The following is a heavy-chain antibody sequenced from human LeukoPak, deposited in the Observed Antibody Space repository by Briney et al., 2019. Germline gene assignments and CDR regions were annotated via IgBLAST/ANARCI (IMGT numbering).Heavy chain of an antibody. D-gene: IGHD6-19*01. V-gene: IGHV4-31*03. Sequence: SQTLSLTCTVSGGSISSGGYYWSWIRQHPGKGLEWIGYIYYSGSTYYNPSLKSRVTISVDTSKNQFSLKLSSVTAADTAVYYCARVFYSSGWQIPYYGMGVWGKGTTVTVSS. J-gene: IGHJ6*04. CDR3: ARVFYSSGWQIPYYGMGV. CDR2: IYYSGST. CDR1: GGSISSGGYY.